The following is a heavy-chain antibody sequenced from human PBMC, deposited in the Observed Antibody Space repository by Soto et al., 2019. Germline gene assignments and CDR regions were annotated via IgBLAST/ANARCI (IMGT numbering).Heavy chain of an antibody. CDR2: ISGSDGKT. CDR3: AKWSYLDY. V-gene: IGHV3-23*01. D-gene: IGHD3-3*01. Sequence: PAGSLRLSCTTSEFSFASFAMTWVRQAPGKGLEWVATISGSDGKTYYADSVKGRFSISIDTSRNTLYLQMHSLRADDTAIYYCAKWSYLDYWGQGTRVTVSS. CDR1: EFSFASFA. J-gene: IGHJ4*02.